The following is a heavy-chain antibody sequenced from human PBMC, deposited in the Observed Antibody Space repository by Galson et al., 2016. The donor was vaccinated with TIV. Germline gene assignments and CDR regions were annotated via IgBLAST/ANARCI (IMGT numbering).Heavy chain of an antibody. V-gene: IGHV5-51*03. CDR2: IYPGDSDT. D-gene: IGHD5-12*01. CDR1: GYDFASHW. J-gene: IGHJ3*02. CDR3: ALVTYEVAMTDPYDI. Sequence: QSGAEVKKPGESLKISCQGSGYDFASHWVGWVRQMPGKGLEWMGVIYPGDSDTKYSLAFRGQVTISADKSTRTTFLQWRSLKASDTAMYYCALVTYEVAMTDPYDIWGEGTMIIVSS.